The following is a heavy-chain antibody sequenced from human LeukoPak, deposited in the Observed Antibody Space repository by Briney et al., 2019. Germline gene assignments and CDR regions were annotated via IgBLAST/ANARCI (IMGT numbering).Heavy chain of an antibody. D-gene: IGHD3-16*02. CDR2: ISYDASNK. Sequence: GGSLRLSCAASGFTFSHYAMYWVRQAPGKGLEWVAGISYDASNKYYVDSVKGRFTVSRDQSTNTVYLQMNSLRAEDTAVYYCAKNPSYTGVDYWGQGTLVTVSS. J-gene: IGHJ4*02. CDR3: AKNPSYTGVDY. CDR1: GFTFSHYA. V-gene: IGHV3-30-3*02.